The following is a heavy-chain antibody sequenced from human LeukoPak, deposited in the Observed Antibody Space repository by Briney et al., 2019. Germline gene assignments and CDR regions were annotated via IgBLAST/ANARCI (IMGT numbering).Heavy chain of an antibody. CDR2: INPSGGST. J-gene: IGHJ6*02. CDR3: ARGTRRWRWLPQSGNVYYYGMDV. CDR1: GYTFTSYY. Sequence: GASVKVSCKASGYTFTSYYMHWVRQAPGQGLEWMGIINPSGGSTSYAQKFQGRVTMTRDTSTSTVYMELSSLRSEDTAVYYCARGTRRWRWLPQSGNVYYYGMDVWGQGTTVTVSS. D-gene: IGHD5-24*01. V-gene: IGHV1-46*01.